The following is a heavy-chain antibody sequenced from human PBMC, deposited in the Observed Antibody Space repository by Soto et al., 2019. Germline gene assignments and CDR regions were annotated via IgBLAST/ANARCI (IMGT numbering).Heavy chain of an antibody. J-gene: IGHJ4*02. CDR3: AKDQLGGNFDY. Sequence: GGSLRLSCAASGFTFSSYSMNWVRQAPGKGLEWVATISGTGGSTYYADNVKGRFTISRDNSKNTLYLQMNSLRVEDTAVYYCAKDQLGGNFDYWGQGTQVTVSS. CDR2: ISGTGGST. V-gene: IGHV3-23*01. CDR1: GFTFSSYS. D-gene: IGHD1-1*01.